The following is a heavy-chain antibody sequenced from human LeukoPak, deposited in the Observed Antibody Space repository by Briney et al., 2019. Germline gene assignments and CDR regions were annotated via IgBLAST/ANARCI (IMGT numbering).Heavy chain of an antibody. CDR1: GGSISSGGYY. J-gene: IGHJ5*02. V-gene: IGHV4-31*03. Sequence: PSETLSLTCTVSGGSISSGGYYWSWIRQHPGKGLEWIGYIYYSGSTYYNPSLKSRVTISVDTSKNQFSLKLSSVTAADTAVYYCARDQYSTSAAGINNWFDPWGQGTLVTVSS. CDR3: ARDQYSTSAAGINNWFDP. CDR2: IYYSGST. D-gene: IGHD6-13*01.